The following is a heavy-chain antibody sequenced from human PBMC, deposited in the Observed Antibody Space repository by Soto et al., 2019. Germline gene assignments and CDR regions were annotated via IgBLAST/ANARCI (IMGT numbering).Heavy chain of an antibody. CDR3: ARDITFGPRNYGMDV. CDR2: MTSSGNYI. J-gene: IGHJ6*02. Sequence: EVQLVESGGGLVKPRGSLRLSCAASGFTFRTYSMNWVRQAPGKGLEWLSYMTSSGNYIYYADSVKGRFTISRDNAKNSLYLQMNSLRVEDTAVYFCARDITFGPRNYGMDVWGQGTTVTVSS. CDR1: GFTFRTYS. V-gene: IGHV3-21*01. D-gene: IGHD3-16*01.